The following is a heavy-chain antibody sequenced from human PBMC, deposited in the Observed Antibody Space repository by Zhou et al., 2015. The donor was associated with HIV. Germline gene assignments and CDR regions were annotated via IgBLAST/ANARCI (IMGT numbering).Heavy chain of an antibody. V-gene: IGHV1-69*02. CDR2: IIPILGIA. Sequence: QVQLVQSGAEVKKPGSSVKVSCKASGGTFSSYTISWVRQAPGQGLEWMGRIIPILGIANYAQKFQGRVTITADKSTSTAYMELSSLRSEDTAVYYCARGRRFLEWLALDYWGQGTLVTVSS. CDR1: GGTFSSYT. J-gene: IGHJ4*02. D-gene: IGHD3-3*01. CDR3: ARGRRFLEWLALDY.